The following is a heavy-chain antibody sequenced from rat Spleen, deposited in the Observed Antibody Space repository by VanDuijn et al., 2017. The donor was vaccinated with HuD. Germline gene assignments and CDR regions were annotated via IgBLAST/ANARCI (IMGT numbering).Heavy chain of an antibody. CDR2: IPSGGST. V-gene: IGHV2-6*01. CDR1: GFSLTSYT. CDR3: TRDPITTRDYFDY. Sequence: QVQLKESGPGLVQPSQTLSLTCTVPGFSLTSYTINWVLQPPGKGLEWISAIPSGGSTYFMLVLKSRRSITRDTSKSQVFLKMNSLQTEDTAIYFCTRDPITTRDYFDYWGQGVMVTVSS. D-gene: IGHD1-1*01. J-gene: IGHJ2*01.